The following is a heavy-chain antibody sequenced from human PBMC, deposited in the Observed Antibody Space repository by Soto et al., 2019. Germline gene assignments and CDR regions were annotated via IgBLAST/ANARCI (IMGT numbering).Heavy chain of an antibody. V-gene: IGHV3-23*01. J-gene: IGHJ4*02. Sequence: EVQLLESGGGLVQPGGSLRLSCAASGFTFSSYAMSWVRQAPGKGLEWVSAISGSGGSTYYADSVKGRFTISRDNSKNTLYLQMNSLRSEDTAVYYCAKGREYYDSSGSVDYWGQGTLVTVSS. CDR1: GFTFSSYA. D-gene: IGHD3-22*01. CDR3: AKGREYYDSSGSVDY. CDR2: ISGSGGST.